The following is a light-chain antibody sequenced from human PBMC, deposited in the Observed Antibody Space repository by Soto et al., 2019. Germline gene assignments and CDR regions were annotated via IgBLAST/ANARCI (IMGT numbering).Light chain of an antibody. Sequence: QSALTQPPSASGSPGQSVTISCTGTSSDVGGYDYVSWYQQHPGKAPKLMIYEVTIRPSGVSDRFSGSKSGNTASLTVSGLQAEDEADYYCRSYAGNSNWVFGGGTKLTVL. J-gene: IGLJ3*02. CDR2: EVT. V-gene: IGLV2-8*01. CDR1: SSDVGGYDY. CDR3: RSYAGNSNWV.